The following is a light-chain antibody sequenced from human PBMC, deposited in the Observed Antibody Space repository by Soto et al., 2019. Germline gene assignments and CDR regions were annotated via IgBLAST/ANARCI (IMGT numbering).Light chain of an antibody. CDR1: QSVSNY. V-gene: IGKV3-11*01. CDR3: QQRSNWPLT. Sequence: EIVLTQSPATLSLSPGERATLSCRASQSVSNYLAWYQQKPGQAPRLLLYDASNRATGIPARFSGSGSGTDFTLTISSLEPEDFEVYYCQQRSNWPLTLGGGTKVDIK. CDR2: DAS. J-gene: IGKJ4*01.